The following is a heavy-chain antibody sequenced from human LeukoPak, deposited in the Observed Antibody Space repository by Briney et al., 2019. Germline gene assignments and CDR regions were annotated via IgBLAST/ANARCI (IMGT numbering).Heavy chain of an antibody. Sequence: ASVKVSCKASGYTFTGYYMHWVRQATGQGLEWMGWMNPNSGNTGYAQKLQGRVTMTTDTSTSTAYMELRSLRSDDTAVYYCARSGGVIAVVLSQHWGQATLVTVSS. D-gene: IGHD3-16*01. J-gene: IGHJ1*01. CDR1: GYTFTGYY. V-gene: IGHV1-8*02. CDR2: MNPNSGNT. CDR3: ARSGGVIAVVLSQH.